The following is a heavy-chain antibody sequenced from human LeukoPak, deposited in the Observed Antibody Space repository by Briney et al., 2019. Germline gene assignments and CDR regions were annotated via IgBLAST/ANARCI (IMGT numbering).Heavy chain of an antibody. V-gene: IGHV3-23*01. D-gene: IGHD6-6*01. CDR1: GFTFSSYA. J-gene: IGHJ4*02. Sequence: GGSLRLSCAASGFTFSSYAMSWVRQAPGKGLEWVSAISGSGGSTYYADSVKGRFTISRDNSKSTLYLQMNSLRAEDTAVYYCAIIVSSSQIDYWGQGTLVTVSS. CDR2: ISGSGGST. CDR3: AIIVSSSQIDY.